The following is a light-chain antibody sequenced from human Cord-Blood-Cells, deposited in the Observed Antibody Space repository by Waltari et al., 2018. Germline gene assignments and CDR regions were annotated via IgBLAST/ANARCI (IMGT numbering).Light chain of an antibody. V-gene: IGLV2-11*01. Sequence: QSALTQPRSVSGSPGQSVTLSCPGTSSDVGGYNYVSWYQQHPGKAPKLMIYDVSKRPSGVPDRFSGSKSGNTASLTISGLQAEDEADYYCCSYAGSYTHYVFGTGTKVTVL. CDR3: CSYAGSYTHYV. CDR2: DVS. CDR1: SSDVGGYNY. J-gene: IGLJ1*01.